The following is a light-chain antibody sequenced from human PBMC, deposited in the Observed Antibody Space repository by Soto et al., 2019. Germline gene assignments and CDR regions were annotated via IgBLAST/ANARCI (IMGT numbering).Light chain of an antibody. V-gene: IGLV1-44*01. J-gene: IGLJ3*02. Sequence: QSVLTQPPSASGTPGQRITISCSGRTSNIGSNIVSWYHHLPGAAPKLLIYNNNQRPSGVPDRFFASKSGTSASLAISGLQPEDESHYYCAAWDDDLNGLVFGGRTKVTVL. CDR3: AAWDDDLNGLV. CDR2: NNN. CDR1: TSNIGSNI.